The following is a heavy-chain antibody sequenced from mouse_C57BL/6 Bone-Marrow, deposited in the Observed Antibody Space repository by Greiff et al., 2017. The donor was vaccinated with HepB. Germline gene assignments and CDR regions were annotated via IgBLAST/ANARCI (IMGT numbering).Heavy chain of an antibody. CDR3: ARWDCYGSSYGYFDV. CDR2: INPSNGGT. V-gene: IGHV1-53*01. D-gene: IGHD1-1*01. CDR1: GYTFTSYW. Sequence: QVQLQQPGTELVKPGASVKLSCKASGYTFTSYWMHWVKQRPGQGLEWIGNINPSNGGTNYNEKFKSKATLTADKSSSTAYMQLSSLTSVNSAVYDCARWDCYGSSYGYFDVWGTGTTVTVSS. J-gene: IGHJ1*03.